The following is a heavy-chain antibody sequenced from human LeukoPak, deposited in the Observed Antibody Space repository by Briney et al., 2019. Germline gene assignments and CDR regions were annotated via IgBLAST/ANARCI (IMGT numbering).Heavy chain of an antibody. Sequence: SETLSLTRAVSGYSISSGYYWGWIRQPPGKGLEWIGSIYHSGSTYYNPSLKSRVTISVDTSKNQFSLKLSSVTAADTAVYYCARDIGGLRYYDSSGYSNWGQGTLVTVSS. CDR1: GYSISSGYY. V-gene: IGHV4-38-2*02. J-gene: IGHJ4*02. CDR2: IYHSGST. D-gene: IGHD3-22*01. CDR3: ARDIGGLRYYDSSGYSN.